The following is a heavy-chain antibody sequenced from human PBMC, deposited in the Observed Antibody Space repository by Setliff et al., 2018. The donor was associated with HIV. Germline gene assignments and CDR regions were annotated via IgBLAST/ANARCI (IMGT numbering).Heavy chain of an antibody. CDR3: ARVARGGHSSRWYYFDY. Sequence: SETLSLTCTVSGGSISSGSYYWSWIRQPAGKGLEWIGRIYTSGSTKYNPSLKSRVTISVDTSKNQFSLKVSSVTAADTAVYYCARVARGGHSSRWYYFDYWGQGTLVTVPQ. J-gene: IGHJ4*02. D-gene: IGHD6-13*01. CDR2: IYTSGST. CDR1: GGSISSGSYY. V-gene: IGHV4-61*02.